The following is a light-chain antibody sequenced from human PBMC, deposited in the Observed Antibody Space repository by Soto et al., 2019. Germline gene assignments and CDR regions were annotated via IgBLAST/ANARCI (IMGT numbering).Light chain of an antibody. CDR2: GNT. Sequence: QSVLTQPPSVSGAPGQRVTISCTGSSSNLGAGYDVHWLQQLPGTAPKVLIYGNTNRPSGVPDRFSGSKSGTSASLAITGLQAEDEADYYCQSYDSSLSGWVFGGGTKVTVL. V-gene: IGLV1-40*01. CDR1: SSNLGAGYD. J-gene: IGLJ3*02. CDR3: QSYDSSLSGWV.